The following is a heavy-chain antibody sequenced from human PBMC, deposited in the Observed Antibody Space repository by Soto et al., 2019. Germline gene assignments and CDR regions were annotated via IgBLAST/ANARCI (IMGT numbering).Heavy chain of an antibody. CDR1: GFTFSSYA. CDR2: ISYDGSYK. CDR3: AKWNGGFDY. V-gene: IGHV3-30*18. J-gene: IGHJ4*02. Sequence: GGSLRLSCSASGFTFSSYAMHWVRPAPGKGLEWVAVISYDGSYKYYADSVKGRFTISRDNSKNTLYLQMSSLRAEDTAVYYCAKWNGGFDYWGQGTLVTVSS. D-gene: IGHD3-16*01.